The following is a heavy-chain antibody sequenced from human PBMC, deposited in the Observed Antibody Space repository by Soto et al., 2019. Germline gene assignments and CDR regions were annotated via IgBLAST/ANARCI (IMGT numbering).Heavy chain of an antibody. CDR2: VNHIGTT. CDR3: ARGIGYCSSINCYSSRRLRFDS. V-gene: IGHV4-34*01. CDR1: GGSFSGYY. D-gene: IGHD2-2*01. J-gene: IGHJ4*02. Sequence: QVQLQQWGAGLLKPSETLSLTCAVYGGSFSGYYWTWIRQSPEKGLEWIGVVNHIGTTYYNPSLKTRVTISVHTPKNQFSLKMSSVTAADTAVYYCARGIGYCSSINCYSSRRLRFDSWGQGTLVTVSS.